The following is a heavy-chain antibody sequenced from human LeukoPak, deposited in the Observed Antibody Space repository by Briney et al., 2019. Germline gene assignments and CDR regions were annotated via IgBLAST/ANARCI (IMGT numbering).Heavy chain of an antibody. D-gene: IGHD1-14*01. J-gene: IGHJ5*02. CDR2: ISAYNGNT. CDR3: ARVYNRGSGHENWFDP. V-gene: IGHV1-18*01. Sequence: GASVKVSCKASGYTFTSYGISWVRQAPGQGLEWMGWISAYNGNTNCAQKVQGRVTMTTDTSTSTAYMELRSLRSDDTAVYYCARVYNRGSGHENWFDPWGQGTLVTVSS. CDR1: GYTFTSYG.